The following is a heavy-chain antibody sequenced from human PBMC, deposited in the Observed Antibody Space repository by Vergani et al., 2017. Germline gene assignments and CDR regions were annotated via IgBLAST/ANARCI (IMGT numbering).Heavy chain of an antibody. CDR1: GGSISSGGYY. D-gene: IGHD3-22*01. CDR3: ARVRGTYYYDSRSFDY. CDR2: IYYSGST. V-gene: IGHV4-31*03. J-gene: IGHJ4*02. Sequence: QVQLQQWGAGLLKPSQTLSLTCTVSGGSISSGGYYWSWIRQHPGKGLEWIGYIYYSGSTYYNPSLKSRVTISVDTSKNQFSLKLSSVTAADTAVYYCARVRGTYYYDSRSFDYWGQGTLVTVSS.